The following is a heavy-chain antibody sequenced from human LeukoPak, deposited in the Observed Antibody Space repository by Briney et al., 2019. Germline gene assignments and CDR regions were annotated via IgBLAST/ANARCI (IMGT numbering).Heavy chain of an antibody. CDR3: ARFGSDTENNSSGYYWSQAFDI. J-gene: IGHJ3*02. D-gene: IGHD3-22*01. CDR1: GYTFTSYG. V-gene: IGHV1-18*01. Sequence: ASVKVSCKASGYTFTSYGISWVRQAPGQGLEWMGWISAYNGNTNYAQKLQGRVTMTTDTSTSTAYMELRSLRSDDTAVYYCARFGSDTENNSSGYYWSQAFDIWGQGTMVTVSS. CDR2: ISAYNGNT.